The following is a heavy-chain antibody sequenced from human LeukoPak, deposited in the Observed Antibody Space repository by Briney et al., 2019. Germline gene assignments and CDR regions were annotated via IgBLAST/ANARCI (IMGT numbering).Heavy chain of an antibody. CDR2: INPKNGGT. V-gene: IGHV1-2*02. CDR3: ARRGAYFDY. J-gene: IGHJ4*02. Sequence: ASVKVSCKTSGYSFTGYYMHWVRQAPGQGLEWMGWINPKNGGTNYPQKFQGRVTMTTDTSVGTAYMELSSLASDDTAVYYCARRGAYFDYWSQGTLVTVSS. CDR1: GYSFTGYY.